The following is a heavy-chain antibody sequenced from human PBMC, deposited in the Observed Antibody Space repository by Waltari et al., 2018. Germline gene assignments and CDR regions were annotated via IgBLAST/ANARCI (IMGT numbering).Heavy chain of an antibody. CDR2: VDHEDGET. CDR1: GYTFTDYY. Sequence: EVQLVQSGAEVKKPGATVKISCKVSGYTFTDYYMHWVQQAPGKGLEWMGLVDHEDGETIYAEKFQGRVTITADTSTDTAYMELSSLRSEDTAVYYCATTLRSSSWVGYNWFDPWGQGTLVTVSS. D-gene: IGHD6-13*01. CDR3: ATTLRSSSWVGYNWFDP. J-gene: IGHJ5*02. V-gene: IGHV1-69-2*01.